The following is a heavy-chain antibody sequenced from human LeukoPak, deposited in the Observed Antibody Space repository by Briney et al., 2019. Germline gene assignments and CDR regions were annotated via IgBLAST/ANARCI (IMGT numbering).Heavy chain of an antibody. J-gene: IGHJ4*02. D-gene: IGHD5-12*01. CDR3: ARWTGYGYDY. Sequence: GASVKLSCKAAGYTFTSYAMHWVRQAPGQRLEWMGGINAGNGNIKYSQEFQGRVTITKDTSASTPYMELSSLRSEDMAVYYCARWTGYGYDYWGQGTLVTVSS. V-gene: IGHV1-3*03. CDR2: INAGNGNI. CDR1: GYTFTSYA.